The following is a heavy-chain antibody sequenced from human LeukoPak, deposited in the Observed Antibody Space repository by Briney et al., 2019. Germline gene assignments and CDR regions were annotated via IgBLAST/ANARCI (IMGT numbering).Heavy chain of an antibody. CDR3: ARDFRRGDFDY. CDR1: GFIFSTYA. V-gene: IGHV3-30*04. CDR2: ISYDGRNT. J-gene: IGHJ4*02. Sequence: PGRSLRLSCAASGFIFSTYAMHWVRQAPGKGLEWVAVISYDGRNTYYAGSVKGRFTISRDNSKNTLYLQMNSLRAEDTAVYYCARDFRRGDFDYWGQGTLVTVSS. D-gene: IGHD3-10*01.